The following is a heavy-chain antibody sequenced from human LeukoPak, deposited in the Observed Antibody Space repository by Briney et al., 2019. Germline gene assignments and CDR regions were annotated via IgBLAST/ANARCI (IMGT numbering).Heavy chain of an antibody. J-gene: IGHJ4*02. D-gene: IGHD6-6*01. CDR3: ARDRSVGVLPAPPFDF. CDR2: IYYSGST. Sequence: KPSETLSLTCTVSGGSISRSTYYWGWIRQPPGKGLEWIRSIYYSGSTYYNSSLKSRVTLSVDTSRNQFSLTLTSVTAADTAVYYCARDRSVGVLPAPPFDFWGQGTLVTVSS. CDR1: GGSISRSTYY. V-gene: IGHV4-39*02.